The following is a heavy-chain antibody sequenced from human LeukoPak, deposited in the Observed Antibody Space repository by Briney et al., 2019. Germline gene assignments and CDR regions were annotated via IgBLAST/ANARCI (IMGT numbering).Heavy chain of an antibody. Sequence: GESLQISCKGSGYSFTSYWIGWVRQMPGKGLEWMGSIYPGDSDTRYSPSFQGQVTISADKSISTAYLQWSSLKASDTAMYYCARHMTHYSSSWYLQWFDPCGQGTLVTVSS. CDR2: IYPGDSDT. V-gene: IGHV5-51*01. CDR3: ARHMTHYSSSWYLQWFDP. D-gene: IGHD6-13*01. CDR1: GYSFTSYW. J-gene: IGHJ5*02.